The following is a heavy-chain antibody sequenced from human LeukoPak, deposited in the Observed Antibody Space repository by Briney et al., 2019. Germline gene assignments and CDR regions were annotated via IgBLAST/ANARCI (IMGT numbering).Heavy chain of an antibody. CDR1: GYTFTSYG. Sequence: ASVKVFCTASGYTFTSYGISWVRQAPGQGLEWMGWISAYNGNTNYAQKLQGRVTMTTDTSTSTAYMELRSLRSDDTAVYYYARLIPNDYGDLPDYWGQGTLVTVSS. J-gene: IGHJ4*02. D-gene: IGHD4-17*01. V-gene: IGHV1-18*01. CDR2: ISAYNGNT. CDR3: ARLIPNDYGDLPDY.